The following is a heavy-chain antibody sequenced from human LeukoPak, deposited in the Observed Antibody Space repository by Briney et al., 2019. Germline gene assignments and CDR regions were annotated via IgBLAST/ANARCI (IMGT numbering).Heavy chain of an antibody. J-gene: IGHJ6*02. V-gene: IGHV3-7*01. CDR1: GFTFSSYS. D-gene: IGHD3-16*01. Sequence: GGSLRLSCAASGFTFSSYSTNSVRQAPGKGLEWVANIKQDGSEKYYVDSVKGRFTISRDNAKNSLYLQMNSLRAEDTAVYYCARAGGGLDVWGQGTTVTVSS. CDR2: IKQDGSEK. CDR3: ARAGGGLDV.